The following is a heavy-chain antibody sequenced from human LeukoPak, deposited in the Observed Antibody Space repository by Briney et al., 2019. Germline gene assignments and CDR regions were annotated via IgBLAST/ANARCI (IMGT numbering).Heavy chain of an antibody. V-gene: IGHV4-61*02. CDR2: IYSSGST. CDR3: ATSQQYYYDSGYYYMDV. Sequence: PSETLSLTCTVSGGSISSGSYYWSWIRQPAGKGLEWIGRIYSSGSTNYNPSLKSRVTISLDTSKNQFSLKLSSVTAADTAVYYCATSQQYYYDSGYYYMDVWGKGTTVTISS. D-gene: IGHD3-22*01. CDR1: GGSISSGSYY. J-gene: IGHJ6*03.